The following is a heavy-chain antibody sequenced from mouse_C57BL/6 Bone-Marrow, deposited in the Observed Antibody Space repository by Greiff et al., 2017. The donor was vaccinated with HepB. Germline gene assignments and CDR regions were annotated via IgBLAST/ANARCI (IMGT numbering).Heavy chain of an antibody. CDR1: GYSITSGYY. D-gene: IGHD2-12*01. V-gene: IGHV3-6*01. J-gene: IGHJ2*01. Sequence: DVQLQESGPGLVKPSQSLSLTCSVTGYSITSGYYWNWIRQFPGNKLEWMGYISYDGSNNYNPSLKNRISITRDTSKNQFFLKLNSVTTEDTATYYCARDYDPYYFDYWGQGTTLRVSS. CDR2: ISYDGSN. CDR3: ARDYDPYYFDY.